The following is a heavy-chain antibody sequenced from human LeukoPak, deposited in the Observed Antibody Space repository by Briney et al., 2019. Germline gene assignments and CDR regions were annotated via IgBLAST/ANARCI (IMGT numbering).Heavy chain of an antibody. CDR2: IEQDGSEK. V-gene: IGHV3-7*03. CDR1: GFTCSLYY. CDR3: ARTKITGTTHLFDP. Sequence: GGSQRLFRESSGFTCSLYYMRWVRQAPGKGLEWVANIEQDGSEKYYVDSVKDRFTISRDNAQDSLYLQMNSLRAEDTAVYYCARTKITGTTHLFDPWGQGTLVTVSS. D-gene: IGHD1-7*01. J-gene: IGHJ5*02.